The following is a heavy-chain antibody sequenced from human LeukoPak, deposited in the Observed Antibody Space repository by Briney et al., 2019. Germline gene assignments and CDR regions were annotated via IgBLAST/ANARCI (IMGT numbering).Heavy chain of an antibody. CDR3: AREPIGYCTNGVCYTFDY. V-gene: IGHV4-34*01. D-gene: IGHD2-8*01. CDR2: INHSGST. J-gene: IGHJ4*02. CDR1: GGSFSGYY. Sequence: SETLSLTCAVYGGSFSGYYWSWIRHPPGKGLEWIGEINHSGSTNYNPSLKSRVTISVDTSKNQFSLKLSSVTAADTAVYYCAREPIGYCTNGVCYTFDYWGQGTLVTVSS.